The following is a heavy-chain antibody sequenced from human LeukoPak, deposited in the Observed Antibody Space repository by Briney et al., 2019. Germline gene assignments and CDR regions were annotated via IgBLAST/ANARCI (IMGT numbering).Heavy chain of an antibody. CDR2: ITSSSSHV. Sequence: GGSLRLSCAASGFTFSSYSMSWVRQAPGPGLEWVASITSSSSHVYYADSVKGRFTISRDNAKDSLYLQVNSLRAEDTAVYYCARADMTTITYPEYWGQGTPVTVSS. J-gene: IGHJ4*02. CDR1: GFTFSSYS. CDR3: ARADMTTITYPEY. V-gene: IGHV3-21*01. D-gene: IGHD5-24*01.